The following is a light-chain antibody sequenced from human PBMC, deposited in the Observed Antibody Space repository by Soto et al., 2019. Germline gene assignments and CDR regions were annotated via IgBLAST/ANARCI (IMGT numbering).Light chain of an antibody. Sequence: QSLLTQPPSVSEAPRQRVTISCSGTNSNIGNNAVNWYQQLPGKAPKLLIYFDDLLPSGVSDRFSGSKSGTSASLVISGLQSDDEADYYCAAWDDSLNGCVFGTGTKVTVL. J-gene: IGLJ1*01. CDR2: FDD. V-gene: IGLV1-36*01. CDR1: NSNIGNNA. CDR3: AAWDDSLNGCV.